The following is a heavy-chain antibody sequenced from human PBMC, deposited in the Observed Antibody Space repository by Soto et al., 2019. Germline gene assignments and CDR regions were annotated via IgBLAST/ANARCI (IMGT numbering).Heavy chain of an antibody. Sequence: PGGSLRLSCAASGFTFSSYAMSWVRQAPGKGLEWVSAISGSGGSTYYADSVKGRFTISRDNSKNTLYLQMNSLRAEDTAVYYCAKGEYQLLFGYYYMDVWGKGTTVTVSS. J-gene: IGHJ6*03. CDR1: GFTFSSYA. CDR2: ISGSGGST. D-gene: IGHD2-2*01. V-gene: IGHV3-23*01. CDR3: AKGEYQLLFGYYYMDV.